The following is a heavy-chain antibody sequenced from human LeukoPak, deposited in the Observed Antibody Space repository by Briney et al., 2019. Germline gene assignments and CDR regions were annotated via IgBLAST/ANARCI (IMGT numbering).Heavy chain of an antibody. CDR3: ARGGGSYGKYYFDY. D-gene: IGHD5-18*01. CDR2: ISSSGSYI. J-gene: IGHJ4*02. CDR1: GFTFSNYW. V-gene: IGHV3-21*01. Sequence: GRSLRLSCAASGFTFSNYWLSWVRQAPGKGLEWVSSISSSGSYIYYADSVKGRFTISRDNAKNSLYLQMNSLRAEDSAVYYCARGGGSYGKYYFDYWGQGTLVTVSS.